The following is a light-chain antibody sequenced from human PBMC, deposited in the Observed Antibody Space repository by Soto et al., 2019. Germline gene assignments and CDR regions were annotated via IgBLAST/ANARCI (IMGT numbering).Light chain of an antibody. CDR1: QSVISSY. CDR2: GAS. Sequence: DIVLTQSPGTLSLSLGQGPTLCCRPSQSVISSYLAWYQQKPGQAPRLLIYGASSRATGIPDRFSGSGSGTDFTLTISRLEPEDFAVYYCQQYGSSPRTFGQGTKVDIK. V-gene: IGKV3-20*01. CDR3: QQYGSSPRT. J-gene: IGKJ1*01.